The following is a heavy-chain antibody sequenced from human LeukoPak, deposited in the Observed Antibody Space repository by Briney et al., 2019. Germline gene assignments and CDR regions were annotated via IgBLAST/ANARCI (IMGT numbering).Heavy chain of an antibody. CDR1: GYTFTAYS. Sequence: ASVKVSCKASGYTFTAYSMHWVRQAPGQGLEWMGWINPNSGGTNYQGRVTMTRDTSISTAYMELSRLRSDDTAVYHCARAQLGLDYWGQGTLVTVSS. CDR3: ARAQLGLDY. V-gene: IGHV1-2*02. CDR2: INPNSGGT. D-gene: IGHD1-26*01. J-gene: IGHJ4*02.